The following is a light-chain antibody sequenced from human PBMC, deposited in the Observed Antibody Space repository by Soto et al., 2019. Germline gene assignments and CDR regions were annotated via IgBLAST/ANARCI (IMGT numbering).Light chain of an antibody. CDR1: QSVSPSS. Sequence: EILLTQSAGTLSLYPGERATLSCRASQSVSPSSLAWYQQRPGQSPRLLIYGASSRATGIPDRFSGRGSGADFTLTISSLQSEDFAVYYCQQYNNWPWTFGQGTKVDIK. J-gene: IGKJ1*01. V-gene: IGKV3-20*01. CDR3: QQYNNWPWT. CDR2: GAS.